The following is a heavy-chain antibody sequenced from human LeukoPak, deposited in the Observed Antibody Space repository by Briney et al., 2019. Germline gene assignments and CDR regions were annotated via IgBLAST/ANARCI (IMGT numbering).Heavy chain of an antibody. CDR1: GYIFTGYY. CDR3: ARRPITMVRGVPGWFDP. J-gene: IGHJ5*02. Sequence: ASVKVSCKASGYIFTGYYMHWVRQAPGQGLEWMGWINPNSGGTNYAQKSQGRVTMTRDTSISTAYMELSRLRSDDTAMYYCARRPITMVRGVPGWFDPWGQGTLVTVSS. V-gene: IGHV1-2*02. D-gene: IGHD3-10*01. CDR2: INPNSGGT.